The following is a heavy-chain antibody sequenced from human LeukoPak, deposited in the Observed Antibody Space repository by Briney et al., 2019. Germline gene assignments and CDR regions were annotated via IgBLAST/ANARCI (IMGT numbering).Heavy chain of an antibody. D-gene: IGHD1-26*01. CDR1: GFTFSSYD. Sequence: GGSLRLSCEASGFTFSSYDMSWVRQAPGKGLEWVSGISDSGASTFYADSVKGRFIISRDNSKSTLFLQMNSLRPEDTALYYCAKHSWSHFFDYWSQGTLVTVSS. CDR2: ISDSGAST. CDR3: AKHSWSHFFDY. J-gene: IGHJ4*02. V-gene: IGHV3-23*01.